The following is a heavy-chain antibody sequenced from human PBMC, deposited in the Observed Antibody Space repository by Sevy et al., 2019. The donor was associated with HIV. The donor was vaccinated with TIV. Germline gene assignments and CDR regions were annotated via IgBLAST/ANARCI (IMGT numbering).Heavy chain of an antibody. V-gene: IGHV3-23*01. CDR3: AREGCSRPHDY. D-gene: IGHD2-2*01. CDR1: GFAFYYYS. J-gene: IGHJ4*02. Sequence: GGSLRLSCAASGFAFYYYSMSWIRQAPGKGLEWVATLSFDCGKINYADSVTGRFTICRDNSKNSFYLQMDNLRVEDTALYYCAREGCSRPHDYWGQGTRVTVSS. CDR2: LSFDCGKI.